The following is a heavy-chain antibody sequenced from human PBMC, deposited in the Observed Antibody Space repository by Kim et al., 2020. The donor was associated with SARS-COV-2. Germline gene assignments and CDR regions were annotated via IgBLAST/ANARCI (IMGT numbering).Heavy chain of an antibody. CDR3: ARDRNYGSAEGGWFDP. V-gene: IGHV1-18*01. Sequence: ASVKVSCKASGYTFTSYGISWVRQAPGQGLEWMGWISAYNGNTNYAQKLQGRVTMTTDTSTSTAYMELRSLRSDDTAVYYCARDRNYGSAEGGWFDPWGQGTLVTVSS. J-gene: IGHJ5*02. CDR2: ISAYNGNT. CDR1: GYTFTSYG. D-gene: IGHD3-10*01.